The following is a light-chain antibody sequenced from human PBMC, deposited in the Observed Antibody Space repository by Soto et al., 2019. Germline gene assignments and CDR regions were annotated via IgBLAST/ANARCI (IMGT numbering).Light chain of an antibody. J-gene: IGKJ1*01. V-gene: IGKV3-15*01. CDR1: QSVSSS. CDR2: DTS. Sequence: EIVVTQSPATLSVSPGERVTLSCRASQSVSSSLAWYQQRPGQAPRLLIYDTSTRAAGISARFSGSGSGTEFTLTISSLQSEVFVVYYCQQYIDWPPGTFGQGTAVEIK. CDR3: QQYIDWPPGT.